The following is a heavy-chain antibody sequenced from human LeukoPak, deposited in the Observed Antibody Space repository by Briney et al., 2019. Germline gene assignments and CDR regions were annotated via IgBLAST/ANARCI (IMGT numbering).Heavy chain of an antibody. Sequence: PGGSLRLSCAASGFTFSDYTMNWVRQAPGKGLEWDSSISSSSSYIYYADSVKGRFTISRDNAKNSPYLQMNSLRAEDTAVYYCARDSSGWPPLDWGQGTLVTVSS. CDR1: GFTFSDYT. V-gene: IGHV3-21*01. CDR2: ISSSSSYI. J-gene: IGHJ4*02. CDR3: ARDSSGWPPLD. D-gene: IGHD6-19*01.